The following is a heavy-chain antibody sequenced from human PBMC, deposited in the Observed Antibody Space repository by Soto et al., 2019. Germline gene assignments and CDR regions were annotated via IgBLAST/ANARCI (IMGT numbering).Heavy chain of an antibody. CDR1: GYTFTSYD. D-gene: IGHD2-8*01. CDR2: MNPNSGNT. J-gene: IGHJ4*02. Sequence: QVQLVQSGAEVKKPGASVKVSCKASGYTFTSYDINWVRQATGQGLEWMGLMNPNSGNTGYAQKFQGRVTMTRNNSRSTAYMQVSRLVSEDTAVDYCARSRVHSIYCTNGVCYTGSEFDYWGQGTLVTVSS. CDR3: ARSRVHSIYCTNGVCYTGSEFDY. V-gene: IGHV1-8*01.